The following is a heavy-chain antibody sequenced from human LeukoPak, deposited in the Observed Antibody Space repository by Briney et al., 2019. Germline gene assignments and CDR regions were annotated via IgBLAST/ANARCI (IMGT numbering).Heavy chain of an antibody. CDR1: GGSISSYY. Sequence: SETLSLTCTVSGGSISSYYWSWIRQPPGKGLEWIGYIYTSGSTNYNPPLKSRSTISVDTSKNQFSLKLSSVTAADTAVYYCARVKVPANWFDPWGQGTLVTVSS. J-gene: IGHJ5*02. D-gene: IGHD2-2*01. CDR2: IYTSGST. CDR3: ARVKVPANWFDP. V-gene: IGHV4-4*09.